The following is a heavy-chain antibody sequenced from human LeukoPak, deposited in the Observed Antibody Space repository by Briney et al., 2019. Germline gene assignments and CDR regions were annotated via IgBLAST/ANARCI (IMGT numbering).Heavy chain of an antibody. D-gene: IGHD6-19*01. Sequence: GGSLRLSCAASGFTFSSYAMSWVRQAPGKGLEWVSVISGGDGSTYYADSVKGRFTISRDNSKNTLYLQMNSLRAEDTAMYYCAKAKSGSAWYCFDYWGQGTLVTVSS. CDR1: GFTFSSYA. V-gene: IGHV3-23*01. CDR3: AKAKSGSAWYCFDY. J-gene: IGHJ4*02. CDR2: ISGGDGST.